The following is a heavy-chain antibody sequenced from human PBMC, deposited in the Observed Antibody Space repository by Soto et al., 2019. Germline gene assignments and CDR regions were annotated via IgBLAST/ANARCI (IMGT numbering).Heavy chain of an antibody. Sequence: SETLSLTCTVSGGSISSGDYYWSWIRQPPGKGLEWIGYIYYSGSTYYNPSLKSRVTISVDASKNQFSLKLSSVTAADTAVYYCARGYVEVGYDSSGSLFDYWGQGTLVTVSS. CDR1: GGSISSGDYY. J-gene: IGHJ4*02. CDR2: IYYSGST. CDR3: ARGYVEVGYDSSGSLFDY. D-gene: IGHD3-22*01. V-gene: IGHV4-30-4*01.